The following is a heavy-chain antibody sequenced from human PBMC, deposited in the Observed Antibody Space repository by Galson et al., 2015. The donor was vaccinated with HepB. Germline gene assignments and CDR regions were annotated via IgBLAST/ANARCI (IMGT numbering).Heavy chain of an antibody. D-gene: IGHD1-1*01. CDR2: INIGGSKT. J-gene: IGHJ4*02. V-gene: IGHV3-74*01. CDR1: GYTFSNYW. CDR3: VRGTSDWPGVDY. Sequence: SLRLSCAVSGYTFSNYWMHWVRQAPGKGLVTVSRINIGGSKTDYVDSVKGRFTISRDDAKNTLYLQMNTLRAEDTAVYYCVRGTSDWPGVDYWGQGVLVTVSS.